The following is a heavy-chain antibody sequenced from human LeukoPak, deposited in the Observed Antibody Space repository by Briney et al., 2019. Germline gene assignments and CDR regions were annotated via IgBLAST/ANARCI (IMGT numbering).Heavy chain of an antibody. D-gene: IGHD3-10*01. Sequence: GGSLSLSCAASGFTLSSYEMNWVRQAPGKGLEWVSYISSSGSTIFYADSVKGRFTISRDNAKNSLYLQMNSLRAEDTAVYYCARSGWFGEWGYYYYYYMDVWGKGTTVTISS. J-gene: IGHJ6*03. CDR2: ISSSGSTI. CDR3: ARSGWFGEWGYYYYYYMDV. CDR1: GFTLSSYE. V-gene: IGHV3-48*03.